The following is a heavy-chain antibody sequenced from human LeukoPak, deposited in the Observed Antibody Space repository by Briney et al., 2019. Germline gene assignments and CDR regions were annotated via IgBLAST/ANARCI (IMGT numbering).Heavy chain of an antibody. CDR1: GESFISYY. CDR2: IEHSGGT. Sequence: SETLSLTCAFHGESFISYYWSWFRQSPDKGLEWIGEIEHSGGTWYSPSLRSRITISIDTSKNQFSLKLRSVTAADTAVYYCARGQTFVDYWGQGTLVTVSS. D-gene: IGHD3-3*02. V-gene: IGHV4-34*01. J-gene: IGHJ4*02. CDR3: ARGQTFVDY.